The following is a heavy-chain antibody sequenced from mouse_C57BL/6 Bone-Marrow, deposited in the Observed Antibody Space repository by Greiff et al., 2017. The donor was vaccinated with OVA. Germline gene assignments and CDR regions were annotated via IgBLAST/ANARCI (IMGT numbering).Heavy chain of an antibody. J-gene: IGHJ1*03. CDR2: ISSGGDYI. CDR1: GFTFSSYA. CDR3: TRGILTTVVAHWYFDV. D-gene: IGHD1-1*01. Sequence: EVQVVESGEGLVKPGGSLKLSCAASGFTFSSYAMSWVRQTPEKRLEWVAYISSGGDYIYYADTVKGRFTISRDNARNTLYLQMSSLKSEDTAMYYCTRGILTTVVAHWYFDVWGTGTTVTVSS. V-gene: IGHV5-9-1*02.